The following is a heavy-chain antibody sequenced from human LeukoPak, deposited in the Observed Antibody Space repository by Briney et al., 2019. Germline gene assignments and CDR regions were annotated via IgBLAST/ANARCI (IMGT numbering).Heavy chain of an antibody. CDR2: ISSSGSTI. J-gene: IGHJ4*02. CDR3: AKVVLVGAIFGPGY. Sequence: GGSLRLSCAASGFTFSSYSMNWVRQAPGKGLEWVSYISSSGSTIYYADPVKGRFTISRDNSKNTLYLQMNSLRAEDTAVYYCAKVVLVGAIFGPGYWGQGTLVTVSS. CDR1: GFTFSSYS. D-gene: IGHD1-26*01. V-gene: IGHV3-48*01.